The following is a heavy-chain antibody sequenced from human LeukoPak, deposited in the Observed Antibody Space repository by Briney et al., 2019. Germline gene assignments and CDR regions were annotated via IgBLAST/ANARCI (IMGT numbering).Heavy chain of an antibody. J-gene: IGHJ4*02. V-gene: IGHV4-39*01. D-gene: IGHD3-3*01. Sequence: PSETLSLTCTLSGGSISSSSYYWRWIRQPPGKGLEWIGSIYYSGSTYYNPSLKSRVTISVDTSKNQFSLKLSSVTAADTAVYYCAIGWHYFWSGYDYWGQGTLVTVSS. CDR2: IYYSGST. CDR1: GGSISSSSYY. CDR3: AIGWHYFWSGYDY.